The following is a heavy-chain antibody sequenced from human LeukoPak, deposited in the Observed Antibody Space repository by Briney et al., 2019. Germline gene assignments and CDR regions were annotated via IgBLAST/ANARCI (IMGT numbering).Heavy chain of an antibody. Sequence: GGSLRLSCTASGFTFGDYAMSWFRQAPGKGLEWVGLIRSKAYGGTTEYAASVKGRFTISRDDSKSIAYLQMNSLKTEDTAVYYCTRDKGKQLGQNFDYWGQGTLVTVSS. J-gene: IGHJ4*02. D-gene: IGHD6-6*01. CDR3: TRDKGKQLGQNFDY. CDR1: GFTFGDYA. V-gene: IGHV3-49*03. CDR2: IRSKAYGGTT.